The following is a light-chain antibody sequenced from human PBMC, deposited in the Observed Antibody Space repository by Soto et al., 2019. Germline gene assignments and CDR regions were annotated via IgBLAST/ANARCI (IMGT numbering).Light chain of an antibody. J-gene: IGKJ2*01. Sequence: AIQMTQFPSSLSASVGDRVTLTCRASQGIRNDLGWYQQKSGRAPKLLIFGASTLHSGVPSRFSGSGSGTDFTLTISSLQHEDFATYYCLHDDSFPSTLGQGTKVDIK. CDR3: LHDDSFPST. CDR1: QGIRND. V-gene: IGKV1-6*01. CDR2: GAS.